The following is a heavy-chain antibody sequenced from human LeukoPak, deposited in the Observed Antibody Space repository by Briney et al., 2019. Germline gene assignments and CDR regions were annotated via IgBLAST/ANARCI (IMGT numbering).Heavy chain of an antibody. J-gene: IGHJ6*02. V-gene: IGHV4-31*03. CDR3: ARFIVVVPAASYYYYGMDV. Sequence: SQTLSLTCTVSGGSISSGGYYWSWIRQHPGKGLEWIGYIYYSGSTYYNPSLKSRVTISVDTSKNQFSLKLSSVTAADTAVYYCARFIVVVPAASYYYYGMDVWGQGTTVTVSS. CDR1: GGSISSGGYY. D-gene: IGHD2-2*01. CDR2: IYYSGST.